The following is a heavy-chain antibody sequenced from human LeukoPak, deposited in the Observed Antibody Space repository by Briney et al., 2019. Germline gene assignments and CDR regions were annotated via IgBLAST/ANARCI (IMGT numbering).Heavy chain of an antibody. J-gene: IGHJ3*02. Sequence: SVKVSCKASGGTFSSYAISWVRQAPGQELEWMGRIIPIFGTANYAQKFQGRVTITTDESTSTAYMELSSLRSEDTAVYYCAGDYDILTGYYHDAFDIWGQGTMVTVSS. D-gene: IGHD3-9*01. CDR1: GGTFSSYA. CDR3: AGDYDILTGYYHDAFDI. CDR2: IIPIFGTA. V-gene: IGHV1-69*05.